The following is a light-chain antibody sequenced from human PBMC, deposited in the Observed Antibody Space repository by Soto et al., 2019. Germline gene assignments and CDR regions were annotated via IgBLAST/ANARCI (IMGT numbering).Light chain of an antibody. Sequence: QSALTQPASVSGSPGQSITISCTGTSSDVGGYNYASWYQQHPGKAPKLMIYDVSNRPSGVSNRFSGSKSGNTASLTISGLQAEDEADYYCSSYTSSSTLFGTGTKVT. V-gene: IGLV2-14*01. CDR3: SSYTSSSTL. CDR2: DVS. J-gene: IGLJ1*01. CDR1: SSDVGGYNY.